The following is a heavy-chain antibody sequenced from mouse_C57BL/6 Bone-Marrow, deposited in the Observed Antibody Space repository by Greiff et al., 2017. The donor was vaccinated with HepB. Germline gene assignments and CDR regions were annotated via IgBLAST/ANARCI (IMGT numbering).Heavy chain of an antibody. CDR3: TVITTVEGAY. V-gene: IGHV14-4*01. J-gene: IGHJ3*01. Sequence: VQLQQSGAELVRPGASVKLSCTASGFNIKDDYMHWVKQRPEQGLEWIGWIDPENGDTEYASKFQGKATITADTSSNTAYLQLSSLTSEDTAVYYCTVITTVEGAYGGQGALVTVSA. D-gene: IGHD1-1*01. CDR2: IDPENGDT. CDR1: GFNIKDDY.